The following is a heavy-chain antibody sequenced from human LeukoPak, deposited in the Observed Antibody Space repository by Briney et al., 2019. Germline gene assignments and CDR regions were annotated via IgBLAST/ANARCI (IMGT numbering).Heavy chain of an antibody. Sequence: ASVKVSCKSSGGTFSSSASNWVRQARGQGLEGMGRIIHVLNITTCAQKFQGRVTITAYTSTSTVYMELSSLRSEETAVYYCAKDQGLTSPPPYGLDVWGQGTTVIVTS. CDR3: AKDQGLTSPPPYGLDV. CDR1: GGTFSSSA. J-gene: IGHJ6*02. V-gene: IGHV1-69*04. CDR2: IIHVLNIT.